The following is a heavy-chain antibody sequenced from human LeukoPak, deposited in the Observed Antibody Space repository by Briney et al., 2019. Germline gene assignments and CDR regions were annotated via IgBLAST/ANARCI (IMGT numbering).Heavy chain of an antibody. J-gene: IGHJ4*02. V-gene: IGHV4-4*09. Sequence: SETLSLTCTVSGGSSSSYYWTWIRQPPGKGLEWIGYIHTSGSTNYNPSLKSRVTMSVDTSKNQFSLRLSSVTAADTAAYYCVRPGQSGWWVYFNYWGQGTVVTVSS. CDR3: VRPGQSGWWVYFNY. CDR1: GGSSSSYY. CDR2: IHTSGST. D-gene: IGHD6-19*01.